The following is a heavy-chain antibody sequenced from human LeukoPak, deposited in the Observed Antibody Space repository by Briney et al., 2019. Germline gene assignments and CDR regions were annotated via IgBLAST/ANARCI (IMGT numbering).Heavy chain of an antibody. V-gene: IGHV3-21*01. CDR2: ISSSSGYI. D-gene: IGHD3-22*01. Sequence: GGSLRLSCAASGFTFSSYSMNWVRQAPGKGLEWVSSISSSSGYIYYADSVKGRFTISRDNAKNSLYLQMNSLRAEDTAVYYCARSDYYDSSGPRAGDYWGQGTLVTVSS. CDR3: ARSDYYDSSGPRAGDY. J-gene: IGHJ4*02. CDR1: GFTFSSYS.